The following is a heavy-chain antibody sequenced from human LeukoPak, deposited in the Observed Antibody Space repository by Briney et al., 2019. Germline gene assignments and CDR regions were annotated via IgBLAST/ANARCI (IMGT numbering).Heavy chain of an antibody. D-gene: IGHD3-10*01. CDR3: ARAWFGELYHS. V-gene: IGHV4-61*02. Sequence: SQTLSLTCIVSGGSISSGSYYWSWIRQLAGKGLEWIGRIYTNGSTNYNPSLKSRVTISVDTSKNQFSLKLSSVTAADTAVYYCARAWFGELYHSWGQGTLVTVSS. CDR2: IYTNGST. CDR1: GGSISSGSYY. J-gene: IGHJ4*02.